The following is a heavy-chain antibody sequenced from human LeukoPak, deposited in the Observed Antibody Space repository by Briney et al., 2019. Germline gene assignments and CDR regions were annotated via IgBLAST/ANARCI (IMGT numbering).Heavy chain of an antibody. CDR3: ARDSGSGGYRDGMDV. V-gene: IGHV4-31*03. CDR2: IYYSGST. CDR1: GGSISSGGYY. Sequence: PSETLSLTCTVSGGSISSGGYYWSWIRQHPGKGLEWIGYIYYSGSTYYNPSLKSRVTISVDTSKNQFPLKLSSVTAADTAVYYCARDSGSGGYRDGMDVWGQGTTVTVSS. D-gene: IGHD6-13*01. J-gene: IGHJ6*02.